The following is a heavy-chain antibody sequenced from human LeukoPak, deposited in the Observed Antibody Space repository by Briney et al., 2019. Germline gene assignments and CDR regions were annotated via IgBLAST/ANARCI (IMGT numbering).Heavy chain of an antibody. CDR1: GFTISSYW. CDR2: INSDGTIT. V-gene: IGHV3-74*01. Sequence: GGSLRLSCAASGFTISSYWMHWVRHAPGKGLVWVSRINSDGTITTYADSVKGRFTIFRDNAKNTLYLQMNSLRAEDTAVYLCARLLQGDNWGQGTLVTVSS. D-gene: IGHD4-11*01. CDR3: ARLLQGDN. J-gene: IGHJ4*02.